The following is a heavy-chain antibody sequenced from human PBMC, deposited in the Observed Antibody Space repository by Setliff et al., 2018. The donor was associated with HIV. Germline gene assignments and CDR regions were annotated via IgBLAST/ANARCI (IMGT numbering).Heavy chain of an antibody. CDR3: AKRGYDSSARRAFDAFDI. D-gene: IGHD3-22*01. V-gene: IGHV3-23*01. CDR1: GFTFSIYA. CDR2: ISSTGGST. Sequence: PGGSLRLSCVGSGFTFSIYAMNWVRQAPGKGLEWASTISSTGGSTYYADSVKGRYTISRDNSKNTLYLQMNSLRAEDTAEYYCAKRGYDSSARRAFDAFDIWGQGTLVTVSS. J-gene: IGHJ3*02.